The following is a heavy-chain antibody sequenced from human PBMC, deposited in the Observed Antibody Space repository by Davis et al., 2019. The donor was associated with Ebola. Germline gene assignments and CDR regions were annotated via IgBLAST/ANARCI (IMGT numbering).Heavy chain of an antibody. D-gene: IGHD6-6*01. Sequence: GESLKISCAASGFTFSSYAMSWVRQAPGKGLEWVSAISGSGGSTYYADSVKGRFTISRDNSKNTLYLQMNSLRAEDTAVYYCAKDIYPVEYRSTFQHWGQGTLVTVFS. CDR2: ISGSGGST. CDR3: AKDIYPVEYRSTFQH. CDR1: GFTFSSYA. V-gene: IGHV3-23*01. J-gene: IGHJ1*01.